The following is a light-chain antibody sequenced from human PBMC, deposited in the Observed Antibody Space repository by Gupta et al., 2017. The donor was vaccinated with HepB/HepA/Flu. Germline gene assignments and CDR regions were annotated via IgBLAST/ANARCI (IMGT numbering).Light chain of an antibody. J-gene: IGKJ1*01. CDR2: SAS. CDR1: QSVNSY. Sequence: EVVLTQSPATLSLSPGERATLSCRASQSVNSYLAWYQQRPGQAPRILRYSASRRATAIPARLIGFASVTGFTRPRRFVESDDFDGHDRQPRGTFGQGTKVEIK. V-gene: IGKV3-11*01. CDR3: QPRGT.